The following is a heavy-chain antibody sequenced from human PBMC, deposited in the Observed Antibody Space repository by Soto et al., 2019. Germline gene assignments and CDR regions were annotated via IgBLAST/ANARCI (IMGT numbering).Heavy chain of an antibody. D-gene: IGHD3-10*01. CDR3: ARDERGSGSYFGRLNWFDP. V-gene: IGHV1-18*01. Sequence: ASVKVSCKASGYTFTSYDINWVRQATRKGLEWMGWISGYTGNTNYAQKVQGRVTLTTDTSTSTAYMELTSLTPDDTAVYYCARDERGSGSYFGRLNWFDPWGQGTLVTVSS. CDR2: ISGYTGNT. J-gene: IGHJ5*02. CDR1: GYTFTSYD.